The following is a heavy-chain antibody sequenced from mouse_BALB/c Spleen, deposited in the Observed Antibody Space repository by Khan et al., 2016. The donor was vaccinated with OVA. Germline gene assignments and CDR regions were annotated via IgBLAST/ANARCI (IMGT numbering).Heavy chain of an antibody. V-gene: IGHV1-26*01. Sequence: VQLQQSGPDLVKPGASVKISCKASGYSFTLYYMSWVKQSHGKSLEWIGRVNPNTDNINYNQEFKGKAMLTVDKSSNTAYMELRSLTSEDSAVYCDARGYDFFASWGQGTLVTVSA. D-gene: IGHD2-14*01. CDR1: GYSFTLYY. CDR2: VNPNTDNI. CDR3: ARGYDFFAS. J-gene: IGHJ3*01.